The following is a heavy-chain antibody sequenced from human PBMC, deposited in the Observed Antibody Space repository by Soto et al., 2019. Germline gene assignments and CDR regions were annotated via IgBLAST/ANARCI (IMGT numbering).Heavy chain of an antibody. CDR1: GGSFSGYY. V-gene: IGHV4-34*01. CDR3: ARGYLNRYCTNGVCYSGPRKRNWFDP. D-gene: IGHD2-8*01. J-gene: IGHJ5*02. CDR2: INHSGST. Sequence: SETLSLTCAVYGGSFSGYYWSWIRQPPGKGLEWIGEINHSGSTNYNPSLKSRVTISVDTSKNQFSLKLSSVTAADTAVYYCARGYLNRYCTNGVCYSGPRKRNWFDPWGQGTLVTVSS.